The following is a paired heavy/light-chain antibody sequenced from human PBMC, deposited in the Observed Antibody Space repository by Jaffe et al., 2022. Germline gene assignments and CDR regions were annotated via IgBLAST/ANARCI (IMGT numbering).Heavy chain of an antibody. V-gene: IGHV7-4-1*02. Sequence: QVQLVQSGSELKKPGASVKVSCKASGYTFTSYAMNWVRQAPGQGLEWMGWINTNTGNPTYAQGFTGRFVFSLDTSVSTAYLQISSLKAEDTAVYYCAREMGVTIFGVDEGGGWFDPWGQGTLVTVSS. J-gene: IGHJ5*02. CDR1: GYTFTSYA. CDR3: AREMGVTIFGVDEGGGWFDP. CDR2: INTNTGNP. D-gene: IGHD3-3*01.
Light chain of an antibody. V-gene: IGLV3-19*01. Sequence: SSELTQDPAVSVALGQTVRITCQGDSLRSYYASWYQQKPGQAPVLVIYGKNNRPSGIPDRFSGSSSGNTASLTITGAQAEDEADYYCNSRDSSGNHHVVFGGGTKLTVL. CDR3: NSRDSSGNHHVV. CDR2: GKN. J-gene: IGLJ2*01. CDR1: SLRSYY.